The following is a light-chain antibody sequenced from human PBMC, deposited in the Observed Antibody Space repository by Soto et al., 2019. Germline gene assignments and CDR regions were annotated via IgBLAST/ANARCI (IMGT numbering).Light chain of an antibody. J-gene: IGLJ3*02. V-gene: IGLV1-40*01. Sequence: QSVLTQPPSVSGAPGQRVTISCTGSSSNIGAGYDVHWYQQLPGTAPKLLIYGNSNRPSGVPYRFSGSKSGSSASLAITGLHAEDEADYYCQPYDSSLSGWVFGGGTKLTVL. CDR1: SSNIGAGYD. CDR2: GNS. CDR3: QPYDSSLSGWV.